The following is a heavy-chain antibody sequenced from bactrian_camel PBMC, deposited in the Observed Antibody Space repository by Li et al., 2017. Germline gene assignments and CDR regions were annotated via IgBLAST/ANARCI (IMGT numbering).Heavy chain of an antibody. CDR2: VDVRTGLIP. CDR1: GFTFSVSA. Sequence: VQLVESGGGLVQPGNSLTLRCATSGFTFSVSALSWVRQAPGKGLEWLSAVDVRTGLIPGYADAVKGRFTISTDNPQNTLYLQLNNLETEDTATYYCAKAPGGWTHPGNYWGQGAQVTVS. J-gene: IGHJ4*01. CDR3: AKAPGGWTHPGNY. D-gene: IGHD5*01. V-gene: IGHV3S40*01.